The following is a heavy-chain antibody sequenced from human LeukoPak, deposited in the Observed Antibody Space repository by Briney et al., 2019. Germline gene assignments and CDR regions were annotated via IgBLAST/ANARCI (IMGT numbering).Heavy chain of an antibody. D-gene: IGHD2-2*02. V-gene: IGHV1-8*01. CDR2: MNPNSGNT. J-gene: IGHJ6*03. Sequence: GASVTVSCKASGYTFTSYDINWVRQATGQGLEWMGWMNPNSGNTGYAQKFQGRVTMTRNTSISTAYMELSSLRSEDTAVYYCARGRRRADYRVDCSSTSCYNYYMDVWGKGTTVTVSS. CDR3: ARGRRRADYRVDCSSTSCYNYYMDV. CDR1: GYTFTSYD.